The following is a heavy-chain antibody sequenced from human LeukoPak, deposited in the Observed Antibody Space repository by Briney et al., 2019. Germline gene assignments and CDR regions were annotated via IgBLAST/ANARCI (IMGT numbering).Heavy chain of an antibody. CDR3: SGGYFDTAHSSNPFDY. J-gene: IGHJ4*02. CDR1: GDSISGFY. D-gene: IGHD3-22*01. V-gene: IGHV4-4*09. CDR2: IHSSGRT. Sequence: SETLSLTCTVSGDSISGFYWSWIRQTPGKGLEWIGCIHSSGRTIYNPSLMSRVTISVDTSKNQFSLRLTSMTAADTAVYFCSGGYFDTAHSSNPFDYWGQGVLVTVSS.